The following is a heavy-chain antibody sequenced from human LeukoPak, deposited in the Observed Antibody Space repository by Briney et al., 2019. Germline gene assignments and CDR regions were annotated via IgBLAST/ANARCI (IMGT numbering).Heavy chain of an antibody. V-gene: IGHV5-51*01. J-gene: IGHJ3*02. D-gene: IGHD5-24*01. Sequence: GESLKISCKGSGYSFTSYWIGWVRQMPGKGLEWMGIIYPGDSDTRYSPSFQGQVTISADKSISTAYLQWSSLKASDTAMYYCARGNGEMTTTPDAFDIWDQGTMVTVSS. CDR1: GYSFTSYW. CDR2: IYPGDSDT. CDR3: ARGNGEMTTTPDAFDI.